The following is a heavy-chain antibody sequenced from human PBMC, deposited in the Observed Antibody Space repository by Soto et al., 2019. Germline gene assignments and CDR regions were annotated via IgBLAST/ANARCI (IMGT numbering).Heavy chain of an antibody. CDR3: ARGPRSRNYYGMDV. Sequence: SETLSLTCTVSGGSISSYYWSWIRQPPGKGLEWIGYIYYSGSTNYNPSLKSRVTISVDTSKNQFSLKLSSVTAADTAVYYCARGPRSRNYYGMDVWGQGTTVTVSS. CDR1: GGSISSYY. J-gene: IGHJ6*01. CDR2: IYYSGST. V-gene: IGHV4-59*01.